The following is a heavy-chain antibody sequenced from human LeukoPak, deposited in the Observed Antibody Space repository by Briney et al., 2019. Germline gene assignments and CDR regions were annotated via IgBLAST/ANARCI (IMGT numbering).Heavy chain of an antibody. CDR2: IIPIFGTA. D-gene: IGHD6-13*01. CDR3: ARDLGIAAAGTAY. J-gene: IGHJ4*02. CDR1: GGTFSSYA. Sequence: SVKVSCKASGGTFSSYAISWVRQAPGQGLEWMGGIIPIFGTANYAQKFQGRVTIITDESTSTAYMELSSLRSEDTAVYYCARDLGIAAAGTAYWGQGTLVTVST. V-gene: IGHV1-69*05.